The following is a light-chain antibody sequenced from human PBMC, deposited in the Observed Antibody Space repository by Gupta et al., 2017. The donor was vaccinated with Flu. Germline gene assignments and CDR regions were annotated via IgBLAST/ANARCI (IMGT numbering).Light chain of an antibody. CDR3: QHYGSSFYT. CDR1: QCVSSGY. CDR2: GAS. V-gene: IGKV3-20*01. Sequence: GTRSLAPGESAALSCRASQCVSSGYLAWYQQKPGQAPRLLIYGASTRATGIPGRFSGSGSGTDFTLTIGRLEPEDFAVYYCQHYGSSFYTFGQGTKLDIK. J-gene: IGKJ2*01.